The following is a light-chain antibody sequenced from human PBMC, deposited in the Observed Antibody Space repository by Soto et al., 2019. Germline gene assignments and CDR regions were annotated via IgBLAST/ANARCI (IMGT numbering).Light chain of an antibody. CDR3: QQDYNLPLT. V-gene: IGKV3D-7*01. CDR1: QSVRSNF. J-gene: IGKJ4*01. Sequence: EIVLTQSPATLSLSPGQRATLSCRASQSVRSNFLSWYQQKPGQAPRLLIYAASARATGFPARFSGSGSGTDFTLTISGLQAEDVAVYYCQQDYNLPLTFVGGTKVEIK. CDR2: AAS.